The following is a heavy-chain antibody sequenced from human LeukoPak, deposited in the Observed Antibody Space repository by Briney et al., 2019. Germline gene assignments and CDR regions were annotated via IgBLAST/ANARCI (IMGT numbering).Heavy chain of an antibody. CDR2: VSAYNGAT. J-gene: IGHJ3*01. Sequence: ASVKVSCKASGYTFISYGITWVRQAPGQGLEWLGWVSAYNGATDYPQKFRGRVTMTTDTSTSTACMELRSLRSDDTAFYYCARDASSIQYRGAFDLWGQGTLVTVSS. V-gene: IGHV1-18*01. D-gene: IGHD3-10*01. CDR1: GYTFISYG. CDR3: ARDASSIQYRGAFDL.